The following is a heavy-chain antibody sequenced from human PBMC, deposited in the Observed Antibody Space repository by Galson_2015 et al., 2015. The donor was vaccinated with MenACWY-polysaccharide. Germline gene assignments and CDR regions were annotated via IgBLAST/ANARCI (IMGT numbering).Heavy chain of an antibody. Sequence: SLRLSCAASGFTFGSYAMGWVRQAPGKGLEWVSSIGGSGLTTFYAESVKGRFTISRDNAQNILSLRVNSLRADDTARYFCAKVTEMASSRRPFDVWGQGTMVTVSS. CDR3: AKVTEMASSRRPFDV. V-gene: IGHV3-23*01. CDR1: GFTFGSYA. J-gene: IGHJ3*01. D-gene: IGHD5-24*01. CDR2: IGGSGLTT.